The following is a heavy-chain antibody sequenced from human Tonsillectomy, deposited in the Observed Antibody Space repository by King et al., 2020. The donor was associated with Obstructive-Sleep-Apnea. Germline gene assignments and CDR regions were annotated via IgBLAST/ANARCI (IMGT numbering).Heavy chain of an antibody. CDR1: GGSISSGDYY. CDR2: TYYSGST. Sequence: QLQESGPGLVKPSQTLSLTCTVSGGSISSGDYYWSWIRQPPGKGLEWIGYTYYSGSTYSNPSLQSRVTISVDTSKNQFSLQLGSVTAADTAVYYCAGSDILTGYYNGFDYWGQGTLVTVSS. V-gene: IGHV4-30-4*01. J-gene: IGHJ4*02. D-gene: IGHD3-9*01. CDR3: AGSDILTGYYNGFDY.